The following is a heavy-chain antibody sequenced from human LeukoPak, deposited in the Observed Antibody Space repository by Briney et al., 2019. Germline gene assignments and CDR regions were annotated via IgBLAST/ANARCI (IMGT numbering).Heavy chain of an antibody. CDR2: ISPYNGNT. CDR3: AREGTKLPWFGELRITRYYYYYMDV. V-gene: IGHV1-18*01. J-gene: IGHJ6*03. D-gene: IGHD3-10*01. CDR1: GYSFTRYG. Sequence: ASVKVSCKASGYSFTRYGISWVRQAPGQALEWMGWISPYNGNTKYAQKLQGRVTMTTDTSTSTANMELRSLRSDDTAVYYCAREGTKLPWFGELRITRYYYYYMDVWGKGTTVTTSS.